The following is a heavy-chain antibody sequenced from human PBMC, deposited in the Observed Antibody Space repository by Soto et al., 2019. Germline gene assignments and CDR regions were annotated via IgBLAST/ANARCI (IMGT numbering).Heavy chain of an antibody. CDR1: GGYFSGYY. J-gene: IGHJ4*02. D-gene: IGHD3-22*01. CDR3: ARCATGSSAYYYDMRAERLDY. Sequence: QEQLQLWGAGLLNPSETLSLSCAVYGGYFSGYYWTWIRQHPGKGLERIGEIKHSGSAKYNPSLKSRVTISVDTSKSQSSLDLGAVTVADTALYYCARCATGSSAYYYDMRAERLDYCREGAMVTVSS. CDR2: IKHSGSA. V-gene: IGHV4-34*01.